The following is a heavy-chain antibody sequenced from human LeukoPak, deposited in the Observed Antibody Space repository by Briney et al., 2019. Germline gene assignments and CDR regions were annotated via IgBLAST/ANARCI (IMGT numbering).Heavy chain of an antibody. CDR2: IDGGGSST. V-gene: IGHV3-74*01. D-gene: IGHD3-22*01. CDR3: ARGPGSSGGAFVGDY. J-gene: IGHJ4*01. Sequence: GGSLRLSCAASGFTFSNHWMHWVRQVPGKGLVWVSRIDGGGSSTSYADSVRGRFSISRDNGKSTLYLQMNSLKVEDTAVYYCARGPGSSGGAFVGDYWGHGALVTVSS. CDR1: GFTFSNHW.